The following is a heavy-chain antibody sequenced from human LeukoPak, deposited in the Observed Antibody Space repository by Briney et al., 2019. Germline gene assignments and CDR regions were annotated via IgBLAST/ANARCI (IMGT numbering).Heavy chain of an antibody. CDR2: IRNRARGHTT. D-gene: IGHD3-9*01. CDR1: GFMFSDHY. CDR3: ARPNGIDWSIDYFDY. J-gene: IGHJ4*02. V-gene: IGHV3-72*01. Sequence: GGSLRLSCALSGFMFSDHYMDWVRQPPGKGLEWVGRIRNRARGHTTEYAASVKGRFTVSRDDSKNTVYLQMNSLKTEDTAVYYCARPNGIDWSIDYFDYWGQGTLVTVSS.